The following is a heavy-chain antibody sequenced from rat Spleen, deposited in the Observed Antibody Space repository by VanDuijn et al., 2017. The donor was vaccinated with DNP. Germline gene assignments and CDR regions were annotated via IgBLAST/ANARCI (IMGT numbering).Heavy chain of an antibody. CDR2: INTDGGGT. CDR1: GFTFSDYW. CDR3: AIYFYSGDNWFGY. D-gene: IGHD1-1*01. Sequence: EVQLVETGGGLVQPGRSLKLSCVASGFTFSDYWMFWIRQTPGKGLEWLASINTDGGGTYYQDSVKGRFTISRDIAKNTLYLQMNSLRSEDTATYYCAIYFYSGDNWFGYWGQGTLVTVSS. J-gene: IGHJ3*01. V-gene: IGHV5-58*01.